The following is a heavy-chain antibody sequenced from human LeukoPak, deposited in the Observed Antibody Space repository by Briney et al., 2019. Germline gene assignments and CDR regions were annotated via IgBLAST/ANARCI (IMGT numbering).Heavy chain of an antibody. CDR2: IYYSGST. V-gene: IGHV4-39*01. CDR3: ARRTMVRGVITSYSFDY. D-gene: IGHD3-10*01. J-gene: IGHJ4*02. CDR1: GGSISSSSYS. Sequence: PSETLSLTCTVSGGSISSSSYSWGWIRQPPGKGLDWIGIIYYSGSTDYNPSLKSRVTISVDTSKNQFSLKLSSVTAADTAVYYCARRTMVRGVITSYSFDYWGQGTLVTVSS.